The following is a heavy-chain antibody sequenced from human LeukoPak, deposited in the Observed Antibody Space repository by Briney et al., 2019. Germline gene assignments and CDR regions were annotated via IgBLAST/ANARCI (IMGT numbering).Heavy chain of an antibody. CDR2: ISWNSGSI. J-gene: IGHJ5*02. CDR1: GFTFDDYA. V-gene: IGHV3-9*01. Sequence: GGSLRLSCAASGFTFDDYAMHWVRHAPGKGLEWVSGISWNSGSIGYADSVKGRFTISRDNAKNSLYLQMNSLRAEDTALYYCAKDSLGSGSYFGWFDPWGQGTLVTVSS. CDR3: AKDSLGSGSYFGWFDP. D-gene: IGHD3-10*01.